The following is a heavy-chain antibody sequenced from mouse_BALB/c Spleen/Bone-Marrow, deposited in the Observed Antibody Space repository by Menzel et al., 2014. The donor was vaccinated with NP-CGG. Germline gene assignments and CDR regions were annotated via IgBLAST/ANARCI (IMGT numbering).Heavy chain of an antibody. J-gene: IGHJ4*01. CDR2: IYPGGGDT. CDR3: ARGARSAMDY. Sequence: QVQLQQSGAELVRPESSVKISCKASGYAFSTYWMIWVKQRPGQGLEWIGQIYPGGGDTNYNGKFKGKATLTADKSSSTAYMQLSSLTSEDSAVYFCARGARSAMDYWGQGTSVIVSS. V-gene: IGHV1-80*01. CDR1: GYAFSTYW.